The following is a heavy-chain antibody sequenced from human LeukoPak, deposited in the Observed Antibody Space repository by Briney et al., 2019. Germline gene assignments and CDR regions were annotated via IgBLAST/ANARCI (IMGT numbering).Heavy chain of an antibody. J-gene: IGHJ4*02. V-gene: IGHV4-4*08. CDR2: IHSGGST. D-gene: IGHD4-17*01. CDR1: GVSISGFY. CDR3: ARRRGNFGEGEFDY. Sequence: SQTLSLTCSLSGVSISGFYWNWIRQPPRKGPEWVGYIHSGGSTASNPSLRSRITFSIATPKNQVSLRLTSVTATDTAVYYCARRRGNFGEGEFDYWGQGIPVTVST.